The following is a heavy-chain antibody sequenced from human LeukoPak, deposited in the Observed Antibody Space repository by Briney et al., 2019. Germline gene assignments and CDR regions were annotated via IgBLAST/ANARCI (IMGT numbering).Heavy chain of an antibody. CDR1: GFTFSSYA. J-gene: IGHJ5*02. V-gene: IGHV3-23*01. CDR2: ISGSGGST. CDR3: AKDGSRGGYFDWNNWFDP. D-gene: IGHD3-9*01. Sequence: GGSLRLSCAASGFTFSSYAMSWVRQAPGKGLEWVSAISGSGGSTYYADSVKGRFTISRDNSKNTLYLQMNSLRAEDTAVYYCAKDGSRGGYFDWNNWFDPWGQGTLVTVSS.